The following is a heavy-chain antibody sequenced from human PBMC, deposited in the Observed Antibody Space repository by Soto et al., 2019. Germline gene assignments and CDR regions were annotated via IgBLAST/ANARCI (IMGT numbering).Heavy chain of an antibody. J-gene: IGHJ4*02. V-gene: IGHV3-30-3*01. CDR3: ARSATYSSGWYVY. Sequence: QVQLVESGGGVVQPGRSLRLSCAASGFTFSSYPMHWVRQAPGKGLEWVALISYDGDNKHYADSVKGRFTISRDNSKNTLYLQMNSLRAEDTAVYYCARSATYSSGWYVYWGQGTLVTVSS. CDR2: ISYDGDNK. D-gene: IGHD6-19*01. CDR1: GFTFSSYP.